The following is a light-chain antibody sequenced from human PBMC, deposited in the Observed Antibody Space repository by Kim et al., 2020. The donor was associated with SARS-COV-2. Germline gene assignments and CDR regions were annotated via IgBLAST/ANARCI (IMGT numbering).Light chain of an antibody. V-gene: IGLV2-14*03. CDR1: SSDVGGSNY. CDR3: SSDTSSSTLYV. J-gene: IGLJ1*01. Sequence: QSALTQPASVSGSPGQSITISCTGTSSDVGGSNYVSWYQQHPGKAPKLMIYDVSNRPSGVSNRFSGSKSGNTASLTISGLQAEDEADYYCSSDTSSSTLYVLGTGTKVTVL. CDR2: DVS.